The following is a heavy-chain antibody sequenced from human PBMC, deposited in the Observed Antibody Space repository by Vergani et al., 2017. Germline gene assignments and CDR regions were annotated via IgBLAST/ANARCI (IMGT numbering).Heavy chain of an antibody. CDR3: ATKSCGTPGCQIGYFRE. CDR1: GFTSSYYG. J-gene: IGHJ1*01. V-gene: IGHV3-30*03. D-gene: IGHD1-1*01. CDR2: ISYDGTQK. Sequence: QVQLVESGGGVVQPGRSLRLSCAASGFTSSYYGMHWVRQAPGKGLEWVAVISYDGTQKYYADSVKGRFTISRDNSKSTLYLQMNSLRTEDTAVYYCATKSCGTPGCQIGYFREWGQGTLVTVPS.